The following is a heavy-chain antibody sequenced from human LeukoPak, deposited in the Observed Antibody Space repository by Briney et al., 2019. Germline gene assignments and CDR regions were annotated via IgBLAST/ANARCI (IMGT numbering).Heavy chain of an antibody. J-gene: IGHJ5*02. V-gene: IGHV4-39*07. CDR1: SDSIININYY. CDR2: IYYSGST. CDR3: ARDRCAPVRNGFDP. Sequence: PSETLSLTCTVSSDSIININYYWGWIRQPPGKGLEWIGNIYYSGSTYYNTSLKSRVTISVDTSKNQFSLKLSSVTAADTAVYYCARDRCAPVRNGFDPWGQGTLVTVSS. D-gene: IGHD2-21*01.